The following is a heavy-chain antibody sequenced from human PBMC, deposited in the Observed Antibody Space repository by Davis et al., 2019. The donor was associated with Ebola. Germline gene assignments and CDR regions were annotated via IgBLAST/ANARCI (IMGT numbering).Heavy chain of an antibody. D-gene: IGHD3-22*01. Sequence: SVKVSCKASGGTFSSYAISWVRQAPGQGLEWMGRIIPILGIANYAQKFQGRVTITANKSTGTAYMELSSLRSEDTAVYYCARDYYDSSGYFLFDYWGQGTLVTVSS. CDR3: ARDYYDSSGYFLFDY. V-gene: IGHV1-69*04. CDR1: GGTFSSYA. J-gene: IGHJ4*02. CDR2: IIPILGIA.